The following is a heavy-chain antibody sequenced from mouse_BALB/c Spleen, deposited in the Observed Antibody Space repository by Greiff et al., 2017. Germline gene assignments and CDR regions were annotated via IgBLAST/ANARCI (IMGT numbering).Heavy chain of an antibody. CDR1: GFTFSDYY. J-gene: IGHJ4*01. CDR2: ISDGGSYT. Sequence: EVQRVESGGGLVKPGGSLKLSCAASGFTFSDYYMYWVRQTPEKRLEWVATISDGGSYTYYPDSVKGRFTISRDNAKNNLYLQMSSLKSEDTAMYYCARERGNYYAMDYWGQGTSVTVSS. CDR3: ARERGNYYAMDY. V-gene: IGHV5-4*02. D-gene: IGHD2-1*01.